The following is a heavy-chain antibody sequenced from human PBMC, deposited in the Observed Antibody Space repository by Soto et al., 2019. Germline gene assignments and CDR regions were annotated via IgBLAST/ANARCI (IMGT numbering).Heavy chain of an antibody. CDR1: GYTFTSYG. CDR2: IIPIFGTA. CDR3: ANKRDKYYFDY. Sequence: ASVKVSCKASGYTFTSYGISWVRQAPGQGLEWMGGIIPIFGTANYAQKFQGRVTITADESTSTAYMELSSLRSEDTAVYYCANKRDKYYFDYWGQGTLVTVSS. V-gene: IGHV1-69*13. J-gene: IGHJ4*02.